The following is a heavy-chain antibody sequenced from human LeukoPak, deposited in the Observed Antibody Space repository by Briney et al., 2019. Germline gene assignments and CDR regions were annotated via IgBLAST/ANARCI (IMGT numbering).Heavy chain of an antibody. V-gene: IGHV1-69*04. J-gene: IGHJ4*02. D-gene: IGHD4-23*01. CDR2: IIPILGIA. Sequence: SVKVSCKSSGGTFSSYAISWVRQAPGQGLEWMGRIIPILGIANYAQKFQGRVTITADKSTTTAYMELSSLRSEDTAVYYCAREATVVTFLSEFDYWGQGTLVTVSS. CDR1: GGTFSSYA. CDR3: AREATVVTFLSEFDY.